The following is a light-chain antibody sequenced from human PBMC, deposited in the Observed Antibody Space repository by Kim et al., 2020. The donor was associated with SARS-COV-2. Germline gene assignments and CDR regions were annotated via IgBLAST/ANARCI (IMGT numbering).Light chain of an antibody. J-gene: IGKJ4*01. V-gene: IGKV3-11*01. CDR1: RSVSTF. Sequence: EIVLTQSPPTLSLSPGERATLSCRASRSVSTFLAWYQQKPGQAPRLLIYDASNRATGIPPRFSGSGSGTDFTLTISSLEPDDFAVYYCHRRSDWPLTFGGGTKVDIK. CDR2: DAS. CDR3: HRRSDWPLT.